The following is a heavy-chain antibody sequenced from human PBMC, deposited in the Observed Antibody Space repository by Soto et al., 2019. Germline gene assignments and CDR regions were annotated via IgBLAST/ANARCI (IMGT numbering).Heavy chain of an antibody. CDR2: ISSSSSTI. V-gene: IGHV3-48*01. D-gene: IGHD2-15*01. CDR1: GFTFSSYS. Sequence: EVQLVESGGGLVQPRGSLRLSCAASGFTFSSYSMNWVRQAPGKGLEWVSYISSSSSTIYYADSVKGRFTISRDNAKNSLYLQMNSLRAEDTAVYYCARGPLVVVAAIGDWYFDLWGRGTLVTVSS. J-gene: IGHJ2*01. CDR3: ARGPLVVVAAIGDWYFDL.